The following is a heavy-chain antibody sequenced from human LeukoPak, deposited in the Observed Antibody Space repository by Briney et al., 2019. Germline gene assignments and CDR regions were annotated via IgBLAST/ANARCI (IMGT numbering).Heavy chain of an antibody. D-gene: IGHD6-13*01. V-gene: IGHV3-53*01. CDR3: ARDGFSSSWGLAY. CDR1: GFTVSSNY. J-gene: IGHJ4*02. CDR2: IYSGGST. Sequence: GGSLRLSCAASGFTVSSNYMSWVRQAPGKGLEWVSVIYSGGSTYYADSVKGRFTISRDNSKNTLYLQMNSLRVEDTAVYYCARDGFSSSWGLAYWGQGTLVTVSS.